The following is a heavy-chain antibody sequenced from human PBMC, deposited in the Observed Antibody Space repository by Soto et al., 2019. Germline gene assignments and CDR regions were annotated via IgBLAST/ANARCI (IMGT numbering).Heavy chain of an antibody. CDR3: AKDPDISGWYQTDRDY. J-gene: IGHJ4*02. CDR1: GFIFSSFA. Sequence: PGGSLRLSCAASGFIFSSFAMSWVRQAPGKGLEWVSTISNNGGSTYSADSVKGRFTISRDNSKNTLYLQMNSLRAEDTAVYYCAKDPDISGWYQTDRDYWGQRTLVTVPS. CDR2: ISNNGGST. V-gene: IGHV3-23*01. D-gene: IGHD6-19*01.